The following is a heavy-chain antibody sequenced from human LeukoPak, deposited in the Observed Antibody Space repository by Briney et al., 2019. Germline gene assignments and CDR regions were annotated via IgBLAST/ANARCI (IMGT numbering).Heavy chain of an antibody. CDR3: ATVSYSSSWYPFDY. V-gene: IGHV1-24*01. D-gene: IGHD6-13*01. CDR1: GYTLTELS. CDR2: FDPEDGET. J-gene: IGHJ4*02. Sequence: GASVKVSCKVSGYTLTELSMHWVRQAPGKGLEWMGGFDPEDGETIYAQKFQGRVTMTEDTSTDTAYMELSSLRSEDTAVYYCATVSYSSSWYPFDYWGQGTLVTVSS.